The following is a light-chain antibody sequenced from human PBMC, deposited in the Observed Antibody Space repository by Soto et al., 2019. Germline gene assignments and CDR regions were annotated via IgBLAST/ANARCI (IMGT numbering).Light chain of an antibody. J-gene: IGLJ1*01. CDR3: SSYTSSSTRV. Sequence: QSALTQPASVSGSPGQSITISCTGTSSDVGGYNYVSWYQQHPGKAPKIVIFDVSDRPTWVSNRFSGSKSGNSASLTISGLQAEDAADYYCSSYTSSSTRVFGTGTQMTVL. CDR1: SSDVGGYNY. CDR2: DVS. V-gene: IGLV2-14*01.